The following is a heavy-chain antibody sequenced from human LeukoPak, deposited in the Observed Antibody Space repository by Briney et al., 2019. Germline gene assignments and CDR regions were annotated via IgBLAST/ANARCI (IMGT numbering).Heavy chain of an antibody. CDR1: GYSISSGYY. CDR3: ARDAGSSGYFYYYYMDV. V-gene: IGHV4-38-2*02. Sequence: SETLSLTCTVSGYSISSGYYWGWIRQPPGKGLEWIGSMYHSGSTYYKSSLKSRVTISVDTSKNQFSLKLSSVTAADTAVYYCARDAGSSGYFYYYYMDVWGKGTTVTVSS. J-gene: IGHJ6*03. D-gene: IGHD3-22*01. CDR2: MYHSGST.